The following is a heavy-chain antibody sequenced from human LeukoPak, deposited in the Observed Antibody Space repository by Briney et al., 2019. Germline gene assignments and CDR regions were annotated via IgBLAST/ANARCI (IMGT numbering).Heavy chain of an antibody. CDR2: INHSGST. CDR3: AREGIIAVAGLDY. V-gene: IGHV4-34*01. CDR1: GGSFSGYY. J-gene: IGHJ4*02. D-gene: IGHD6-19*01. Sequence: PSETLSLTCAVYGGSFSGYYWSWIRQPPGKGLGWIGEINHSGSTNYNPSLKSRVTISVDTSKNQFSLKLSSVTAADTAVYYCAREGIIAVAGLDYWGQGTLVTVSS.